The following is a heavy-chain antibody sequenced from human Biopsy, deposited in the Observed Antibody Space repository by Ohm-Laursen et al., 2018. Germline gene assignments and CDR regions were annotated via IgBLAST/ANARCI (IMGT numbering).Heavy chain of an antibody. CDR3: ARNTGWYGDLYYFDY. D-gene: IGHD6-19*01. CDR2: INPSGSTT. Sequence: AASVKVSCKVYGYRFTSYYTHWVRQAPGQGLEWMGMINPSGSTTSYPQIFQGRVTMTRDTSKSTVYMELSSLRSADTAVYFCARNTGWYGDLYYFDYWGQGTLVTVSS. V-gene: IGHV1-46*01. J-gene: IGHJ4*02. CDR1: GYRFTSYY.